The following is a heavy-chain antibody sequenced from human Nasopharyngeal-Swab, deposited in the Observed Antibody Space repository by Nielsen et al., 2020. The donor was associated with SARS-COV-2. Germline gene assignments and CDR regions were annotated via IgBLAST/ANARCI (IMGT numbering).Heavy chain of an antibody. J-gene: IGHJ6*02. D-gene: IGHD3-3*01. CDR1: GYTVTSYY. Sequence: ASVKVSCKASGYTVTSYYMHGVRQSPGQVLERMGIINPSGGSTSYAQKCQGRVTMTRDTSTSTVYMELSSLRSEDTAVYYCARATYYDFWSGYYTALGGMDVWGQGTTVTVSS. CDR3: ARATYYDFWSGYYTALGGMDV. CDR2: INPSGGST. V-gene: IGHV1-46*01.